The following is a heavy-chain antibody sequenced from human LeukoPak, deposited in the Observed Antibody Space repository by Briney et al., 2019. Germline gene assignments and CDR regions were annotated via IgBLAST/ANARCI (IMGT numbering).Heavy chain of an antibody. D-gene: IGHD3-22*01. CDR2: ISGSGGST. Sequence: GGSLRLSCAASGFTFSSYAMSWVRQAPGKGLEWVSAISGSGGSTYYADSVKSRFTISRDNSKNTLYLQMNSLRAEDTAVYYCAKDPPMIVVGNVVDYWGQGTLVTVSS. J-gene: IGHJ4*02. CDR3: AKDPPMIVVGNVVDY. V-gene: IGHV3-23*01. CDR1: GFTFSSYA.